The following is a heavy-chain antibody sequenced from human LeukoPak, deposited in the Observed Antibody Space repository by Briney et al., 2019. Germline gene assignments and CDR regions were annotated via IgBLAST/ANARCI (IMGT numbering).Heavy chain of an antibody. D-gene: IGHD2-2*03. J-gene: IGHJ4*02. Sequence: SETLSLTCAVCGYSISSGYYWGWIRQPPGKGLELIGSIYHSGSTYYNPSLKSRVTISVDTSKHQFSLKLSSVTAADTAVYYCARVDGYCISTSCLHYFDYWGQGTLVTVYS. CDR2: IYHSGST. CDR3: ARVDGYCISTSCLHYFDY. CDR1: GYSISSGYY. V-gene: IGHV4-38-2*01.